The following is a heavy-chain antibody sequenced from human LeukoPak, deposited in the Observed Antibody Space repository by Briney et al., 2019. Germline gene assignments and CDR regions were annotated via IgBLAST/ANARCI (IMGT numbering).Heavy chain of an antibody. CDR3: AREATTRTYSGSYYFDY. J-gene: IGHJ4*02. Sequence: GGSLRLSCAASGFTFSNYWMSWVRQAPGKGLEWVAKIKQDGSEKYYVDSVKGRFTISRDNAKNSLYLQMNSLRAEDTAVYYCAREATTRTYSGSYYFDYWGQGTRVTVS. CDR1: GFTFSNYW. CDR2: IKQDGSEK. V-gene: IGHV3-7*01. D-gene: IGHD1-26*01.